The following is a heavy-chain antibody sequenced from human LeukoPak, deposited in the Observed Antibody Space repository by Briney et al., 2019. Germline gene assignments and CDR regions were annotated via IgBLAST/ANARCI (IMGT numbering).Heavy chain of an antibody. CDR1: GGSISSYY. CDR2: IYYSGNT. D-gene: IGHD3-22*01. J-gene: IGHJ4*02. V-gene: IGHV4-59*08. Sequence: SETLSLTCTVSGGSISSYYWSWIRQPPGKGLEWIGYIYYSGNTDSNPSLKSRVTISVDTSKNQFSLKLSSVTAADTAVYYCARYFFDSSGYYPDYFDYWGQGTLITVYS. CDR3: ARYFFDSSGYYPDYFDY.